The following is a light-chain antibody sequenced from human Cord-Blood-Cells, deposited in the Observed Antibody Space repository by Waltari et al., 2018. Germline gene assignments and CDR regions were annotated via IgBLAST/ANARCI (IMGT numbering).Light chain of an antibody. V-gene: IGKV3-15*01. CDR3: QQRSNWPPYT. CDR2: GAS. Sequence: EIVMTQSPATLSVSPGERATLSCRASQSVSSNLAWYQQKPGQAPRRLIYGASTRATAIPARFSGSGSGTEFTLTISSLEPEDFAVYYCQQRSNWPPYTFGQGTKLEVK. J-gene: IGKJ2*01. CDR1: QSVSSN.